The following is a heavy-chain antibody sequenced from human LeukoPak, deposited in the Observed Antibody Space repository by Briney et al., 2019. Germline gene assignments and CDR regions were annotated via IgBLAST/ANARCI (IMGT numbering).Heavy chain of an antibody. D-gene: IGHD6-13*01. CDR1: GFTFSSYS. CDR3: ARGDSSSWYRYVDH. CDR2: ISRSSSTI. Sequence: PGGSLRLSCAASGFTFSSYSMNWVRQAPGKGLEWVSYISRSSSTIYNADSVKGRFTISRDNAKNSLYLQMNSLRAEDTAVYCCARGDSSSWYRYVDHWGQGTLVTVSS. V-gene: IGHV3-48*04. J-gene: IGHJ4*02.